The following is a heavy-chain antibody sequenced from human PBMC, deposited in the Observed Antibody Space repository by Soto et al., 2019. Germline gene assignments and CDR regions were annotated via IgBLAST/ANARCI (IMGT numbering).Heavy chain of an antibody. D-gene: IGHD3-16*02. CDR1: GFTFSSYS. V-gene: IGHV3-21*01. CDR3: ARDLMITFGGVIVMGAFDI. Sequence: GGSLRLSCAASGFTFSSYSMNWVRQAPGKGLEWVSSISSSSSYIYYADSVKGRFTISRDNAKNSLYLQMNSLRAEDTAVYYCARDLMITFGGVIVMGAFDIWGQGTMVTVSS. J-gene: IGHJ3*02. CDR2: ISSSSSYI.